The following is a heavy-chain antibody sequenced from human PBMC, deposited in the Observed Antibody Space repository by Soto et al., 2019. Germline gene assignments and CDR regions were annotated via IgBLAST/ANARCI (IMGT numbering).Heavy chain of an antibody. CDR1: GYTFTSYG. CDR2: ISAYNGNT. J-gene: IGHJ5*02. Sequence: CKASGYTFTSYGISWVRQAPGQGLEWMGWISAYNGNTNYAQKLQGRVTMTTDTSTSTAYMELRSLRSDDTAVYYCARGNDILTGTNWFDPWGQGTLVTVSS. D-gene: IGHD3-9*01. V-gene: IGHV1-18*01. CDR3: ARGNDILTGTNWFDP.